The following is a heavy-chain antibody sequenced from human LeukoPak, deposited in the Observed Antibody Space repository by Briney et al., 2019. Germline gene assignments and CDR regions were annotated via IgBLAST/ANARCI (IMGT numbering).Heavy chain of an antibody. CDR3: ARALDYYDSSGYYYQQGFDY. V-gene: IGHV3-30*03. J-gene: IGHJ4*02. CDR1: VSEFIFSNYG. D-gene: IGHD3-22*01. Sequence: PGGSLRLSCAASVSEFIFSNYGMHWVRQAPGKGLEWVAVISYDGSNKYYADSVKGRFTISRDNSKNTLYLQMNSLRAEDTAVYYCARALDYYDSSGYYYQQGFDYWGQGTLVTVSS. CDR2: ISYDGSNK.